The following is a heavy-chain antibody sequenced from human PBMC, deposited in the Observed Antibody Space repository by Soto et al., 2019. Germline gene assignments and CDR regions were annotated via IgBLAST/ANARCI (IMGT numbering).Heavy chain of an antibody. V-gene: IGHV4-39*01. CDR3: ARLRGSETYSYYYMDV. J-gene: IGHJ6*03. Sequence: QLQLQESGPGLVKPSETLSLTCTVSSGSISSTSYYWGWIRQPPGKGLEWIGSIYYSGSAYYNASLQPRVTISADTPHNQSFLKLTSVTAADTALYYCARLRGSETYSYYYMDVWGKGTAVTVSS. CDR2: IYYSGSA. CDR1: SGSISSTSYY. D-gene: IGHD3-10*01.